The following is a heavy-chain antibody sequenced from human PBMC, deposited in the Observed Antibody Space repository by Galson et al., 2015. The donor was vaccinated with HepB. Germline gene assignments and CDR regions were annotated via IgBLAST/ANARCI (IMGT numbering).Heavy chain of an antibody. CDR3: AKLPLDY. Sequence: SLRLSCAASGFSFGSYGMHWVRQAPGKGLEWVAVISYDGDNKYYGDSVKGRFTISRDNSKNTLYLQMNSLRAEDTAMYYCAKLPLDYWCQGTLVTVSS. J-gene: IGHJ4*02. CDR2: ISYDGDNK. CDR1: GFSFGSYG. V-gene: IGHV3-30*18.